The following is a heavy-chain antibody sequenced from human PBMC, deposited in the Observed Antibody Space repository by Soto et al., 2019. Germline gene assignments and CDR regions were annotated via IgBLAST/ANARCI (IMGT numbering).Heavy chain of an antibody. Sequence: SETLSLTCTVSGGSISSYYWSWIRQPPGKGLEWIGYIYYSGSTNYNPSLKSRVTISVDTAKNQFSLKLSSVTAADTAVYYCARPGSRYCSSTRCYGYYYYSYYMDVWGTGTTLTVS. CDR1: GGSISSYY. D-gene: IGHD2-2*01. J-gene: IGHJ6*03. CDR2: IYYSGST. CDR3: ARPGSRYCSSTRCYGYYYYSYYMDV. V-gene: IGHV4-59*01.